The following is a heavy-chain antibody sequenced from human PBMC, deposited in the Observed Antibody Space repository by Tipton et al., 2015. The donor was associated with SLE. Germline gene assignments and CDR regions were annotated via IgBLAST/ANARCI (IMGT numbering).Heavy chain of an antibody. CDR1: GYSFTTYG. V-gene: IGHV1-18*01. CDR3: ARGHGYYWYFDL. J-gene: IGHJ2*01. D-gene: IGHD5-24*01. Sequence: QSGAEVKKPGASVKVSCKASGYSFTTYGIGWVRQAAGQGLEWMGSISVFNGKTDYAEKVQGRVTVTTEISTNTAYMELRSLRSDDTAVYYCARGHGYYWYFDLWGRGTRITVSS. CDR2: ISVFNGKT.